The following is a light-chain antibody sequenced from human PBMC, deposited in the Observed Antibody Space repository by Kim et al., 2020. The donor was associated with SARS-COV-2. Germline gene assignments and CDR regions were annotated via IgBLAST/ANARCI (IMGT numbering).Light chain of an antibody. CDR3: QQSYSTPQT. V-gene: IGKV1-39*01. Sequence: DIQMTQSPSSLSASVGDRVTITCRASQSISSYLNWYQQKPGKAPKLLIYAASSLQSGVPSRFSGSGSGTDFTLTISSLQPEDFATYYCQQSYSTPQTSGQGTKLEI. CDR2: AAS. CDR1: QSISSY. J-gene: IGKJ1*01.